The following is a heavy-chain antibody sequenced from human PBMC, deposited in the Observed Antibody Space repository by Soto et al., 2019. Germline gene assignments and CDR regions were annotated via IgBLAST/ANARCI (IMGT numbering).Heavy chain of an antibody. J-gene: IGHJ5*02. V-gene: IGHV3-30-3*01. D-gene: IGHD6-13*01. CDR3: ARGGVGAAGTSGGPWFDP. CDR2: ISYDGSSK. CDR1: GFMFSSYA. Sequence: GGSLRLSCAASGFMFSSYAMNWVRQAPGKGLEWVAVISYDGSSKYYADSVKGRFTISRDKSNNTLYMEVNSLRDEDTAVYYCARGGVGAAGTSGGPWFDPRGQGTPVTVSS.